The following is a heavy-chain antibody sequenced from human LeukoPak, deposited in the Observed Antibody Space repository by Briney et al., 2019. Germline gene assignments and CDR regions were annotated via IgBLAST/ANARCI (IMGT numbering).Heavy chain of an antibody. CDR2: ISPDGSNI. D-gene: IGHD1-7*01. J-gene: IGHJ4*02. V-gene: IGHV3-74*01. Sequence: WGSLRLSCAASGFTLSDSWMNWVRQAPGKGPVWVSHISPDGSNIAYADSVKGRFTISRDSAKNTLYLQMNSLRVGDTALYYCVRDAWGTIPYDSWGQGTLVTVSS. CDR3: VRDAWGTIPYDS. CDR1: GFTLSDSW.